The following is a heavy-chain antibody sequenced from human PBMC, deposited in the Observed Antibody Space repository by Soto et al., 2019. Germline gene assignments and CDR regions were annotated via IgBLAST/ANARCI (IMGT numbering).Heavy chain of an antibody. CDR1: GYTFTSYY. J-gene: IGHJ5*02. CDR3: ARGYCSGGSCYSSRYNWFDP. CDR2: INPSGGST. D-gene: IGHD2-15*01. V-gene: IGHV1-46*03. Sequence: QVQLVQSGAEVKKPGASVKVSCKASGYTFTSYYMHWVRQAPGQGLEWMGIINPSGGSTSYAQKFQGRVTMTRDTSTSKVYMELSSLRSEDTAVYYCARGYCSGGSCYSSRYNWFDPWGQGTLVTVSS.